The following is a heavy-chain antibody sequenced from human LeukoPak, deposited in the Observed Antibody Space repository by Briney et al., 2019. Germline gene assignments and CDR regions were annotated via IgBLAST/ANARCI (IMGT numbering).Heavy chain of an antibody. J-gene: IGHJ4*02. CDR1: GFTFSNYA. Sequence: RGSLRLSRAPSGFTFSNYAMQSGRQAPGKGLEWLAFILYDGTNKSSADSVKGRFTISRDNSKNTLYLQMNSLRPEDTAVYYCAKDRGYCTNGVCPLDYWGQGTLVTVSS. CDR2: ILYDGTNK. CDR3: AKDRGYCTNGVCPLDY. V-gene: IGHV3-30*02. D-gene: IGHD2-8*01.